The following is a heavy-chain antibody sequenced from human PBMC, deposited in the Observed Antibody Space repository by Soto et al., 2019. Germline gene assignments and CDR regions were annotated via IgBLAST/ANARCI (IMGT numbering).Heavy chain of an antibody. CDR1: GGSVTNSSYY. V-gene: IGHV4-39*01. D-gene: IGHD4-17*01. CDR2: VYYRGRS. CDR3: VSQRTTVPTQAYFDY. J-gene: IGHJ4*02. Sequence: PSENLAVTCTVSGGSVTNSSYYWGWIRQSPGKGLEWIGSVYYRGRSYSKSSVKSRVTISVDTSKNRFSLSLNSVTASDTAVYFCVSQRTTVPTQAYFDYWGQIALVTLSS.